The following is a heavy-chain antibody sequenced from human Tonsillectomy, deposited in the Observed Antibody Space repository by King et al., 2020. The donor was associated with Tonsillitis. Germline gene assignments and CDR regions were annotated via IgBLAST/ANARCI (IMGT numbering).Heavy chain of an antibody. V-gene: IGHV3-30*18. J-gene: IGHJ4*02. D-gene: IGHD5-18*01. CDR2: FTYDGST. Sequence: VQLVESGGGVVQPGESLRLSCAASGFTFSSCGMHWVRQAPGKGLEWVAVFTYDGSTHYGDSVKGRFTISRDNSKNMLYLQMDSLRGEDTAVYFCVKESNYGYYRTADYWGQGTLVTVSA. CDR1: GFTFSSCG. CDR3: VKESNYGYYRTADY.